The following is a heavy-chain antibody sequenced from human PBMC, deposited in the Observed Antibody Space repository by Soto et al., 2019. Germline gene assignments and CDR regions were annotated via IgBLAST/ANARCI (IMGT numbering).Heavy chain of an antibody. D-gene: IGHD6-19*01. V-gene: IGHV1-2*04. CDR3: ARAETSSGWYYFDY. CDR2: INANNGNT. J-gene: IGHJ4*02. CDR1: GYTFTGYY. Sequence: ASVKVSCKASGYTFTGYYMHWVRQAPGQGLEWMGWINANNGNTNYAQKLQGCVTMTTDTSTSTAYMELRSLRSDDTAVYYCARAETSSGWYYFDYWGQGTLVTVSS.